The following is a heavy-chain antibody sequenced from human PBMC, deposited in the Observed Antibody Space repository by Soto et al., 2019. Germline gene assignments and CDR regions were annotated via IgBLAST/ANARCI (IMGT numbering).Heavy chain of an antibody. D-gene: IGHD3-22*01. J-gene: IGHJ4*02. Sequence: QVQLVQSGAEVKKPGASVKVSCKASGYTFTSYYMHWVRQAPGQGLEWMGIINPSGGSTSYAQKFQGRVTMTRDTSTSTVYMELSSLRSEDTAVYYCARATPPSSYYYDSSGLYYFDYWCQGTLVTVSS. CDR3: ARATPPSSYYYDSSGLYYFDY. CDR2: INPSGGST. CDR1: GYTFTSYY. V-gene: IGHV1-46*01.